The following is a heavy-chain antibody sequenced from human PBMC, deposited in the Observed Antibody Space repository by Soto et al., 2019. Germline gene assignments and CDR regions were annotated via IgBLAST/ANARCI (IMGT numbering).Heavy chain of an antibody. CDR1: GGSISSYY. J-gene: IGHJ4*02. Sequence: SETLSLTCTVSGGSISSYYWSWIRQPPGKGLEWIGYIYYSGSTNYNPSLKSRVTISVDTSKNQFSLKLSFVFAADTAVYYCARDIGGLDYWGQGTLVTVSS. CDR3: ARDIGGLDY. CDR2: IYYSGST. V-gene: IGHV4-59*01. D-gene: IGHD1-26*01.